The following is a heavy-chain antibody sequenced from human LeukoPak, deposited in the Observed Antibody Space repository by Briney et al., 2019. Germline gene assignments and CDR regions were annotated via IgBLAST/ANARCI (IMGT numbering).Heavy chain of an antibody. V-gene: IGHV4-39*01. D-gene: IGHD3-10*01. CDR2: IYYSGST. CDR1: GGSISSSSYY. Sequence: PSETLSLTCTVSGGSISSSSYYWGWTRQPPGRGLEWIGIIYYSGSTSYNPPLKSRVAISADTSKNQFSLKLSSVTAADTAVYYCTRHNYYGSGRNFDFWGQGTLVTVSS. J-gene: IGHJ4*02. CDR3: TRHNYYGSGRNFDF.